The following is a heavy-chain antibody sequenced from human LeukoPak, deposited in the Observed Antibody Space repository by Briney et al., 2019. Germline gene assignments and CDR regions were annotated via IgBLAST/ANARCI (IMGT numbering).Heavy chain of an antibody. CDR3: TRRDCSGGSCVDY. J-gene: IGHJ4*02. V-gene: IGHV5-10-1*01. CDR1: GYSFTSYW. D-gene: IGHD2-15*01. CDR2: IDPSDSYT. Sequence: GESLRISCKDSGYSFTSYWINWVRQMPGKGLEWMGRIDPSDSYTKNSPSFQGHVTISADKSISTAYLQWSSLKASDTAMYYCTRRDCSGGSCVDYWGQGTLVTVSS.